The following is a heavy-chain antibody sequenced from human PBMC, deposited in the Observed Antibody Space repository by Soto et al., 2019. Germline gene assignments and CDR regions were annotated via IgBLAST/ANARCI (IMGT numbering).Heavy chain of an antibody. CDR2: IYSGGST. CDR3: ARENAIRGYNDAFDF. V-gene: IGHV3-53*01. D-gene: IGHD5-12*01. CDR1: ERSVGREY. J-gene: IGHJ3*01. Sequence: AERSVGREYMSWWPPSPGKGLEWVSVIYSGGSTYYADSVKGRFTISRDNSKNTLYLQMNSLRAEDTAVYYFARENAIRGYNDAFDFWGKGTLVPVS.